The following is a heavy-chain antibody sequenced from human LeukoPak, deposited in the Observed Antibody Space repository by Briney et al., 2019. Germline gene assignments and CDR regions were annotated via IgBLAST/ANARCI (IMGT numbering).Heavy chain of an antibody. CDR3: ARDTTGTTGNDFDI. D-gene: IGHD1-1*01. J-gene: IGHJ3*02. V-gene: IGHV1-69*05. Sequence: ASVKVSCKASGGTFSSYAISWVRQAPGQGLEWMGGIIPIFGTANYAQKFQGRVTITTDESTSTAYMELSSLRSEDTAVYYCARDTTGTTGNDFDIWGQGTMVTVSS. CDR1: GGTFSSYA. CDR2: IIPIFGTA.